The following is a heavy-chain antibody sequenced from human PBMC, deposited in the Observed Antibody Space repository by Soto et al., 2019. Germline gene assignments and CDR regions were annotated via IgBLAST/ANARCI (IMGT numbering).Heavy chain of an antibody. CDR2: ISYSGST. V-gene: IGHV4-59*01. CDR1: GGSIISDY. D-gene: IGHD1-26*01. Sequence: SETLSLTCTVSGGSIISDYWSWIRQPPGKGLEWIGYISYSGSTNYNPSLKSLVTIPVDTSKNQFSLNLSSVTAADTAVYYCARVLSGSSLFDYWGQGTLVTVSS. CDR3: ARVLSGSSLFDY. J-gene: IGHJ4*02.